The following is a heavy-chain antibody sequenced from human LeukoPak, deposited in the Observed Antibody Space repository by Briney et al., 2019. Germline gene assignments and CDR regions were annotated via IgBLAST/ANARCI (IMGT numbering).Heavy chain of an antibody. CDR2: IIPIFGTA. D-gene: IGHD3-22*01. V-gene: IGHV1-69*05. CDR3: ASSDSSGPYDY. CDR1: GGTFSSYA. Sequence: SVKVSCKASGGTFSSYAISWVRQAPGQGLEWMEGIIPIFGTANYAQKFQGRVTITTDESTSTAYMELSSLRSEDTAVYYCASSDSSGPYDYWGQGTLVTVSS. J-gene: IGHJ4*02.